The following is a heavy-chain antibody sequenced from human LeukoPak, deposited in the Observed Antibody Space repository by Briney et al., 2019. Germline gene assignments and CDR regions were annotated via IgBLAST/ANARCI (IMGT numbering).Heavy chain of an antibody. CDR1: GFTFSSYA. Sequence: GGSLRLSCAASGFTFSSYAMSWVRQVPGKGLEWVSAISGSGGSTYYADSVKGRFTISRDNSKNTLYLQMNSLRAEDTAVYYCATDSAIAVFHGAFDIWGQGTMVTVSS. J-gene: IGHJ3*02. CDR3: ATDSAIAVFHGAFDI. CDR2: ISGSGGST. D-gene: IGHD6-19*01. V-gene: IGHV3-23*01.